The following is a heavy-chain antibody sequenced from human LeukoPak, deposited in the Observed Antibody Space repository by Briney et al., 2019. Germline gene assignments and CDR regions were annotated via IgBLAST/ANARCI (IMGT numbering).Heavy chain of an antibody. Sequence: SETLSLTCTVSGGSISSSSYYWGWIRQPPGKGLEWIGSIYYSGSTYYNPSLKSRVTISVDTSKNQFSLKLSSVTAADTAVYYCARVDYGGNGAFDIWGQGTMVTVSS. CDR2: IYYSGST. D-gene: IGHD4-23*01. CDR3: ARVDYGGNGAFDI. J-gene: IGHJ3*02. V-gene: IGHV4-39*07. CDR1: GGSISSSSYY.